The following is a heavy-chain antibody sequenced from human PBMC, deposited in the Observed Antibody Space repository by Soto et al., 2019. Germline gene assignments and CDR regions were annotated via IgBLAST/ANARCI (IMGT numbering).Heavy chain of an antibody. CDR1: GFTFSSYA. Sequence: GGSLRLSCAASGFTFSSYAMHWVRQAPGKGLEWVAVISYDGSNKYYADSVKGRFTISRDNSKNTLYLQMNSLRAEDTAVYYCAREGRESSGWYRVYWGQGTLVTVSS. D-gene: IGHD6-19*01. V-gene: IGHV3-30-3*01. J-gene: IGHJ4*02. CDR3: AREGRESSGWYRVY. CDR2: ISYDGSNK.